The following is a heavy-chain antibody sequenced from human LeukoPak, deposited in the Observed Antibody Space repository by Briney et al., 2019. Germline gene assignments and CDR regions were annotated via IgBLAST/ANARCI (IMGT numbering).Heavy chain of an antibody. Sequence: HPGGSLRLSCAASEFTFSTSAMGWVRQAPGKGLEWVSGISVSGYSTYYAESVKGRFTISRDNSKNTLYLQMNSLRAEDTAVYYCAKIFGVVMLTEFDYWGQGTVVTVSS. CDR2: ISVSGYST. J-gene: IGHJ4*02. CDR3: AKIFGVVMLTEFDY. V-gene: IGHV3-23*01. CDR1: EFTFSTSA. D-gene: IGHD3-3*01.